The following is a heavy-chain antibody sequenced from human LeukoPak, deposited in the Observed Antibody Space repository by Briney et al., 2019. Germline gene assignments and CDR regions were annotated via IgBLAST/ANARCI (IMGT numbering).Heavy chain of an antibody. Sequence: GASVKVSCKASGYTFTSCGISWVRQAPGQGLEWMGWISAYNGNTNYAQKLQGRVTMTTDTSTSTAYMELRSLRSDDTAVYYCARGDYGDYVKLYFDYWGQGTLVTVSS. CDR2: ISAYNGNT. CDR3: ARGDYGDYVKLYFDY. CDR1: GYTFTSCG. J-gene: IGHJ4*02. D-gene: IGHD4-17*01. V-gene: IGHV1-18*01.